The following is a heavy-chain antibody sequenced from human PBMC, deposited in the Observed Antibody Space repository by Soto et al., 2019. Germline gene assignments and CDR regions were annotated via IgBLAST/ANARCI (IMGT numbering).Heavy chain of an antibody. J-gene: IGHJ4*02. Sequence: QVQLVQSGAEAKRPGSSVKVSCKASGGTFSSYAISWVRQAPGQGLEWLGGIIPSFGTGNYQQNFQGRLTMTADESTSTLYIELSGMTSRDTAVHYCARERGGNNRVDFEFLHQATLFTVAS. CDR1: GGTFSSYA. CDR2: IIPSFGTG. D-gene: IGHD1-1*01. V-gene: IGHV1-69*01. CDR3: ARERGGNNRVDFEF.